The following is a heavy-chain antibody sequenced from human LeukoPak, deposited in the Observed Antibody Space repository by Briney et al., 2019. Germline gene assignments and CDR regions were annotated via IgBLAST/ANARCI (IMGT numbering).Heavy chain of an antibody. Sequence: GGSLRLSCAASGFTFDDYAMHWVRQGPGKGLEWVSGISWNSGSIGYADSVKGRFTISRDNAKNSLYLQMNSLRAEDTAVYYCANSRRSGYWYFDLWGRGTLVTVSS. D-gene: IGHD3-22*01. J-gene: IGHJ2*01. V-gene: IGHV3-9*01. CDR3: ANSRRSGYWYFDL. CDR1: GFTFDDYA. CDR2: ISWNSGSI.